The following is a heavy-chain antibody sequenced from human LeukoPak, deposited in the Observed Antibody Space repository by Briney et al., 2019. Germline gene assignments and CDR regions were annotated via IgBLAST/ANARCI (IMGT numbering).Heavy chain of an antibody. D-gene: IGHD3-22*01. V-gene: IGHV4-31*03. CDR3: ARDLTDSSGYRAFDI. CDR1: GGSISSGGYY. J-gene: IGHJ3*02. CDR2: IYYSGST. Sequence: SQTLSLTCTVSGGSISSGGYYWSWIRQHPGKGLEWIGYIYYSGSTYYNPSLKSRVTISVDTSKSQFSLKLSSVTAADTAVYYCARDLTDSSGYRAFDIWGQGTMVTVSS.